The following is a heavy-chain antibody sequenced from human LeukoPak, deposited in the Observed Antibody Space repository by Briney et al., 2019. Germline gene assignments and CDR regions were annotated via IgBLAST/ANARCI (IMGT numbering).Heavy chain of an antibody. Sequence: AETLTLTCTVSGGAFSSYYWSWIRQPPGKGLEWMGYIYYSGSTNYNPSRSSRVTISVDTSKNQFSVTLSSGTAADTAVYYCARARTDFWSGYEFDPWGQGTLVTVSS. J-gene: IGHJ5*02. CDR2: IYYSGST. CDR1: GGAFSSYY. V-gene: IGHV4-59*01. CDR3: ARARTDFWSGYEFDP. D-gene: IGHD3-3*01.